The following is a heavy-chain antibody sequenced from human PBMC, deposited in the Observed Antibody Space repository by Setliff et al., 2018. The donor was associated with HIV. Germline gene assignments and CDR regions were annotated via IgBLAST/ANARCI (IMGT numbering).Heavy chain of an antibody. J-gene: IGHJ4*02. CDR3: ARGLPDCSGGNCYPYRFDY. CDR1: GFKFKDAW. V-gene: IGHV3-30*03. CDR2: ISYDGTYK. D-gene: IGHD2-15*01. Sequence: HPGGSLRLSCGVSGFKFKDAWVSWVRQAPGKGLEWVALISYDGTYKYYAESVKGRFTISRDNSRNTLYLQMNSLRSEDTAVYYCARGLPDCSGGNCYPYRFDYWGQGTLVTVSS.